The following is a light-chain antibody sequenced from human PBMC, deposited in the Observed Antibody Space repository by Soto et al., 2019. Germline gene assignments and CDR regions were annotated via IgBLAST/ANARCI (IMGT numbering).Light chain of an antibody. CDR2: GNN. CDR3: AAWDESLNGRVV. V-gene: IGLV1-44*01. J-gene: IGLJ2*01. CDR1: TSNVAVNS. Sequence: QSVLTQPPSVSGTPGQRVTISCSGSTSNVAVNSVNWYQHLPGTAPRLLIYGNNQRSSGVPDRFSGSKSGTSASLAISGLQSEDEADYYCAAWDESLNGRVVFGGGTKLTVL.